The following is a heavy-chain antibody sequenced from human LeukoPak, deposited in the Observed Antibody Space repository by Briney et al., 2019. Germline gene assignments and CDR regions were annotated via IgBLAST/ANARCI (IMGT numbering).Heavy chain of an antibody. CDR1: GFLDSGYY. CDR2: IYSGGST. J-gene: IGHJ4*02. CDR3: ASFARGDDILTDYSPRPFDS. V-gene: IGHV3-53*01. D-gene: IGHD3-9*01. Sequence: GGSVRLSCAASGFLDSGYYMSWVRQARGKGLEWVSVIYSGGSTYYAESVKGRFIVSRGNSKNTLYLQMNSLRAEDTAVYYCASFARGDDILTDYSPRPFDSWGQGTLVTVSS.